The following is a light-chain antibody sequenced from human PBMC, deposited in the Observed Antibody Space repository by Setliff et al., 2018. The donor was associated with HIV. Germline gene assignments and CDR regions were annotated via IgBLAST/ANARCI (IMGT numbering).Light chain of an antibody. CDR1: SSDVGAFNY. V-gene: IGLV2-14*01. CDR3: CSYASYSTYV. Sequence: QSALTQPASVSGSPGQSITISCTGTSSDVGAFNYVSWYQHHPDKAPKLILYEVSNRPSGVSNRFSGSKFDNTASLTISGLQPEDETDYYCCSYASYSTYVFGSGTKVTVL. CDR2: EVS. J-gene: IGLJ1*01.